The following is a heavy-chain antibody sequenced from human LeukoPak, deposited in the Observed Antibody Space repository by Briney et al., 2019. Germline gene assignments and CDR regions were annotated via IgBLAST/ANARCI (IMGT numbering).Heavy chain of an antibody. J-gene: IGHJ5*02. D-gene: IGHD3-10*01. CDR2: IYYSGST. V-gene: IGHV4-39*01. Sequence: PSETLSLTCTVSGGSISSSSYYWGWIRQPPGKGLEWIGSIYYSGSTYYNPSLKSRITISVDTSKNQFSLKLSSVTAADTAVYYCARHSPYGSGSLSWFDPWGQGTLVTVSS. CDR1: GGSISSSSYY. CDR3: ARHSPYGSGSLSWFDP.